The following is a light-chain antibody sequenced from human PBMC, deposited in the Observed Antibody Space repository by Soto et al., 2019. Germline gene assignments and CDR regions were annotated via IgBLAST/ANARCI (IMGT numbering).Light chain of an antibody. CDR3: QTPRT. CDR1: QGISNY. V-gene: IGKV1-27*01. CDR2: AAS. Sequence: DIQMTQSPSSLSASVGDRVTITCRASQGISNYLAWYQQKPGKVPKLLIYAASTLQSGVPSRFSGSGSGTDFTLTIRSLQPEDVATSSCQTPRTFGPGTKVHIK. J-gene: IGKJ3*01.